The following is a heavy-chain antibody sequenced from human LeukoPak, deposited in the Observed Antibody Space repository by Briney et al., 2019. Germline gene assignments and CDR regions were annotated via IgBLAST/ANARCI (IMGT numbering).Heavy chain of an antibody. V-gene: IGHV4-34*01. CDR2: INHSVST. Sequence: PSETLSLTCAVYGGSFSGYYWSWIRQPPGKGLEWIGEINHSVSTNYNPSLKSRVTISVDTSKNQFSLKLSSVTAADTAVYYCARWSSNYYDSSGRRFDPWGQGTLVTVSS. J-gene: IGHJ5*02. D-gene: IGHD3-22*01. CDR1: GGSFSGYY. CDR3: ARWSSNYYDSSGRRFDP.